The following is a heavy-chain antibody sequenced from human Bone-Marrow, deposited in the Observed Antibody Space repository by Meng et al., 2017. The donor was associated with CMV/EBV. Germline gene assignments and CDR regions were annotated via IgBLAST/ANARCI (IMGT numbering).Heavy chain of an antibody. CDR2: ISYDGSNN. D-gene: IGHD3-3*02. CDR1: GFTFSSYA. V-gene: IGHV3-30*04. J-gene: IGHJ4*02. Sequence: GESLKISCAASGFTFSSYAMHWVRQAPGKGLEWVAVISYDGSNNYYADSVKGRFTISRDNSKNTLYLQMNSLRAEDRAVYYCAKVLRTPFLEWFIDYCGQGTLVAVSS. CDR3: AKVLRTPFLEWFIDY.